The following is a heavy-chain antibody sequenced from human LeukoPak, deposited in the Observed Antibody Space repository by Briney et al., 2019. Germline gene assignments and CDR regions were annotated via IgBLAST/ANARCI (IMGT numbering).Heavy chain of an antibody. CDR1: GGSISSSSYY. D-gene: IGHD1-26*01. V-gene: IGHV4-39*07. CDR2: LYYSGST. J-gene: IGHJ4*02. CDR3: ARGGWEPFDY. Sequence: SETLSLTCTVSGGSISSSSYYWGWIRQPPGRGLEWIGSLYYSGSTYYNPSLKSRVTISVDTSKNQFSLKLSSVTAADTAVYYCARGGWEPFDYWGQGTLVTVSS.